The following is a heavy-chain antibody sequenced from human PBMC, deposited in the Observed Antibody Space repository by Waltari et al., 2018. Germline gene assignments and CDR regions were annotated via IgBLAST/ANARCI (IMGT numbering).Heavy chain of an antibody. CDR3: ARGSRQQLVRPLFGWFDP. J-gene: IGHJ5*02. Sequence: QVQLQPWGAGLLKPSEPLSLTCAVYGGSFSGHYWSRIRPPPGQGLEWIGEINHRGSTNDNASLKSRGTISVDTSKNRFSLKLSSVTAADTAVYYCARGSRQQLVRPLFGWFDPWGQGTLVTVSS. V-gene: IGHV4-34*01. CDR2: INHRGST. CDR1: GGSFSGHY. D-gene: IGHD6-13*01.